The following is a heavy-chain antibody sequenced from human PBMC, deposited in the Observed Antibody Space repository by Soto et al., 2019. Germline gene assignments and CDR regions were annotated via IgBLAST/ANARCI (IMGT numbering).Heavy chain of an antibody. D-gene: IGHD4-17*01. CDR2: IIPIFGTA. CDR1: GGTFSSYA. CDR3: ARDSTVTTLRVHYYGMDV. J-gene: IGHJ6*02. V-gene: IGHV1-69*01. Sequence: QVQLVQSGAEVKKPGSSVKVSCKASGGTFSSYAISWVRQAPGQGLEWMGGIIPIFGTANYAQKFQGRVTITAEESTSTAYMELSSLRSEDTAVYYWARDSTVTTLRVHYYGMDVWGQGTTVTVSS.